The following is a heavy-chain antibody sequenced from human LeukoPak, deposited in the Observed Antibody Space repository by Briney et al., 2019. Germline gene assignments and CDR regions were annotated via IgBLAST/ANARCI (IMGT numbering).Heavy chain of an antibody. V-gene: IGHV3-48*04. CDR3: ARKENILTGYYDH. Sequence: PGGSLRLSCAASGFSFINYNMNWVRQAPGKGLEWVSHISSGTTTIYYADSVKGRFTISRDNAWNSLYLQMNSLRAEDTAVYYCARKENILTGYYDHWGQGTLVTVSS. J-gene: IGHJ5*02. CDR1: GFSFINYN. CDR2: ISSGTTTI. D-gene: IGHD3-9*01.